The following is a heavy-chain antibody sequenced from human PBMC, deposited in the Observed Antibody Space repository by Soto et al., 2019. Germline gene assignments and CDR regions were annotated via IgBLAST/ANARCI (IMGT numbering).Heavy chain of an antibody. CDR3: ARGALYGDVRRYFDY. D-gene: IGHD4-17*01. V-gene: IGHV3-33*01. Sequence: GGSLRLSCAASGFTFSSYGMHWVRQAPGKGLEWVAVIWYDGSNKYCADSVKGRFTISRDNSKNTLYLQMNSLRAEDTAVYYCARGALYGDVRRYFDYWGQGTLVTVSS. J-gene: IGHJ4*02. CDR1: GFTFSSYG. CDR2: IWYDGSNK.